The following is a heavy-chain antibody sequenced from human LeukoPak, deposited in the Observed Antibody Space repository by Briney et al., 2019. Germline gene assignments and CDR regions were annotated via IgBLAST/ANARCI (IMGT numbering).Heavy chain of an antibody. D-gene: IGHD3-22*01. V-gene: IGHV1-2*02. Sequence: ASVKVSCKASGYTFTGYYMHWVRQAPGQGLEWMGWIHPNSGGTNYAQKFQGRVTMTRDTSISTAYMELSRLRSDDTAVYYCARDPLSYYYDSSRYSHFDYWGQGTLVTVSS. CDR3: ARDPLSYYYDSSRYSHFDY. J-gene: IGHJ4*02. CDR1: GYTFTGYY. CDR2: IHPNSGGT.